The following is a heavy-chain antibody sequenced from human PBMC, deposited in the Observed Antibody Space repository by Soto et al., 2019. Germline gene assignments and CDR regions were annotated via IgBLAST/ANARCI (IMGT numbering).Heavy chain of an antibody. CDR1: GGSFSGYY. V-gene: IGHV4-34*01. D-gene: IGHD6-19*01. Sequence: SETLSLTCAVYGGSFSGYYWSWIRQPPGKGLEWIGEINHSGSTNYNPSLKSRVTISVDTSKNQFSLKLSSVTVADTAVYYCAISGWYRYYYYGMDCCGQGTTVTVSS. J-gene: IGHJ6*02. CDR2: INHSGST. CDR3: AISGWYRYYYYGMDC.